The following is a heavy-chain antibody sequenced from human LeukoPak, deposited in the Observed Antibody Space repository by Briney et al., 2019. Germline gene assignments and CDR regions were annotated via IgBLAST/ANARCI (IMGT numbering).Heavy chain of an antibody. Sequence: PGGSLRLSCAASGFTFTNAWMYWVRQAPGKGLEWVARIKSRTDGGTTDYAARVKGRFTISRDDSINTLYLEMNSLKTEDTGVFYCATRINRDGYNWAYDHWGQGTLVTVSS. V-gene: IGHV3-15*01. CDR1: GFTFTNAW. J-gene: IGHJ4*02. D-gene: IGHD5-24*01. CDR3: ATRINRDGYNWAYDH. CDR2: IKSRTDGGTT.